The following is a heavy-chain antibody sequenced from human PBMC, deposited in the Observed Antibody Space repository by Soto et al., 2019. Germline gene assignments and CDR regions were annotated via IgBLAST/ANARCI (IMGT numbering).Heavy chain of an antibody. D-gene: IGHD6-13*01. CDR2: INSDGSST. Sequence: GGSLRLSCAASGFTFSSYWMHWVRQAPGKGLVWVSRINSDGSSTSYADSVKGRFTISRDNAKNTLYLQMNSLRAEDTAVYYCARAARGSSWRGEFDYWGKGTLVTVSS. CDR1: GFTFSSYW. J-gene: IGHJ4*02. V-gene: IGHV3-74*01. CDR3: ARAARGSSWRGEFDY.